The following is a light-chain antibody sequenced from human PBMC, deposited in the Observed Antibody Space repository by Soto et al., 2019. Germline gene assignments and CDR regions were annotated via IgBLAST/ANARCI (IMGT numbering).Light chain of an antibody. Sequence: QSALTQPRSVSGSHGQSVTISCTGTSSDVGGYNYVSWYQQHPGKAPKLMIYDVSKRPSGVPDRFSGSKSGNTASLTISGLQAEDEADYYCCSYAGSYTFGVVFGGGTKVTVL. V-gene: IGLV2-11*01. CDR2: DVS. CDR3: CSYAGSYTFGVV. J-gene: IGLJ2*01. CDR1: SSDVGGYNY.